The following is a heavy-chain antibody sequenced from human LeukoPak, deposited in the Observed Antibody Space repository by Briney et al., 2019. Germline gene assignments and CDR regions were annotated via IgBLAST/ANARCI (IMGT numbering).Heavy chain of an antibody. D-gene: IGHD3-22*01. Sequence: GGSLRLSCAASGFTVSSNYMSWVRQAPGKGLEWVSVIYSGGSTYYADSVKGRFTISRDNAKNSLYLQMNSLRAEDTALYYCASSRYDSSGYYGIIGYWGQGTLVTVSS. CDR3: ASSRYDSSGYYGIIGY. CDR1: GFTVSSNY. CDR2: IYSGGST. V-gene: IGHV3-66*01. J-gene: IGHJ4*02.